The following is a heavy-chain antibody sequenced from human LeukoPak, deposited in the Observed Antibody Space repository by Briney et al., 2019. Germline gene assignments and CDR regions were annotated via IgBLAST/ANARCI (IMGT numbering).Heavy chain of an antibody. CDR2: ISSSSNYI. J-gene: IGHJ4*02. CDR3: ARDGVSYYGSGSYDY. CDR1: GFTFSSYW. D-gene: IGHD3-10*01. Sequence: GGSLRLSCAASGFTFSSYWMSWVRQAPGKGLEWVSSISSSSNYIYYADSVKGRFTISRDNAKNSLYLQMNSLRAEDTAVYYCARDGVSYYGSGSYDYWGQGTLVTVSS. V-gene: IGHV3-21*01.